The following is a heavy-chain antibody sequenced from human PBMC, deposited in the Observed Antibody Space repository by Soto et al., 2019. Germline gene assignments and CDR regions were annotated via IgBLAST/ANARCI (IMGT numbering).Heavy chain of an antibody. CDR2: ISGSGGKT. J-gene: IGHJ6*02. V-gene: IGHV3-23*01. CDR3: AKDSMVRGVITYGMDV. CDR1: GFTFSSYA. D-gene: IGHD3-10*01. Sequence: GGSLRLSCAASGFTFSSYAMSWVRQAPGKGLEWVSAISGSGGKTYYADSVKGRFTISRDNSKNTLYLQMNSLRAEDTAVYYCAKDSMVRGVITYGMDVWGQGTTVTVSS.